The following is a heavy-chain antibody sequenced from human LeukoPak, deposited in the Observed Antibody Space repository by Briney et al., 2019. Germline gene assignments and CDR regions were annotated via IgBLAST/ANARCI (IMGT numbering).Heavy chain of an antibody. J-gene: IGHJ3*02. D-gene: IGHD1-1*01. CDR2: IVVGSGNT. Sequence: ASVKVSCKASGFTFTSSAMQWVRQARGHRLEWIGWIVVGSGNTNYAQKFQERVTITRDMSTSTAYMELSSLRSEDTAVYYCAAEPYNERAFDIWGQGTMVTVSS. CDR3: AAEPYNERAFDI. V-gene: IGHV1-58*02. CDR1: GFTFTSSA.